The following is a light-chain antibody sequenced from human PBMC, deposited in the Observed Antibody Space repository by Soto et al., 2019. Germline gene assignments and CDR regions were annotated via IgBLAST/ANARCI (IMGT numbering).Light chain of an antibody. V-gene: IGKV3-15*01. CDR1: QSVSSS. CDR3: QQRSNWPIT. CDR2: GAS. J-gene: IGKJ5*01. Sequence: EIVMTQSPATLSVSPGERAPLSCRASQSVSSSLAWYQQKPGQAPRLLIYGASTRATGNPGRFSGSGSGAEFTLTSSSLEPEDFAVYYCQQRSNWPITFGQGTRLEIK.